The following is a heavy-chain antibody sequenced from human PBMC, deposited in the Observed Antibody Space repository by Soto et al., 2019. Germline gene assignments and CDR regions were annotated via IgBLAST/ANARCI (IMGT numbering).Heavy chain of an antibody. CDR1: GGSISSYY. CDR3: ARQGALYGPIDY. CDR2: IYYSGTT. J-gene: IGHJ4*02. Sequence: SETLSLTCTVSGGSISSYYWSWIRQPPGKGLEWIGYIYYSGTTSYNPSLKSRVTISVDTSKNQFSLKLSSVTAADTAVYYCARQGALYGPIDYWGQGTLVTVSS. V-gene: IGHV4-59*08. D-gene: IGHD2-2*02.